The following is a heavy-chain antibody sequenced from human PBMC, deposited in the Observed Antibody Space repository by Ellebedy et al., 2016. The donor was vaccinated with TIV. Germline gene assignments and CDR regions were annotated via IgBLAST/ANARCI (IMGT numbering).Heavy chain of an antibody. CDR3: ARREGYYGSGSYYAN. V-gene: IGHV4-59*01. J-gene: IGHJ4*02. D-gene: IGHD3-10*01. Sequence: MPSETLSLTCTVSGDSIRSYYWSWIRQPPGKGLAWNGYIYYSGSTNYNPSLKSRVTISIDTSKNQFSLKLSSVTAADTAVYYCARREGYYGSGSYYANWGQGTLVTVSS. CDR2: IYYSGST. CDR1: GDSIRSYY.